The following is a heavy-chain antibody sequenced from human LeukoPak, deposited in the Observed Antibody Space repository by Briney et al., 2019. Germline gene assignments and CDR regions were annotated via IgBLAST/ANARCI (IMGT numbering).Heavy chain of an antibody. CDR3: AKDKSLRFLEWHFDY. D-gene: IGHD3-3*01. J-gene: IGHJ4*02. Sequence: GASVKVSCKASGYTFTSYDINWVRQATGQGLEWMGWMNPNSGNTGYAQKFQGRVTITRNTSISTAYMELSSLRSEDTAVYYCAKDKSLRFLEWHFDYWGQGTLVTVSS. V-gene: IGHV1-8*03. CDR2: MNPNSGNT. CDR1: GYTFTSYD.